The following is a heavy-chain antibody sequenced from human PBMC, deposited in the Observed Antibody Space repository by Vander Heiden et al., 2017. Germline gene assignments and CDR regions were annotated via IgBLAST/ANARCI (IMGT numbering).Heavy chain of an antibody. CDR2: FFYRGSP. CDR3: ARHFVVLTVVPQYYFDS. Sequence: QLHLQESGPGLVKPSETLSLTCSVSGDSIRDTKNYWAWFRQPPGEGLEWIGSFFYRGSPYFNPSLTSRLTMSADTSRNQFSLNLTSVTGADTAVYFCARHFVVLTVVPQYYFDSWGQGTLVTVSS. CDR1: GDSIRDTKNY. V-gene: IGHV4-39*01. D-gene: IGHD2-21*02. J-gene: IGHJ4*02.